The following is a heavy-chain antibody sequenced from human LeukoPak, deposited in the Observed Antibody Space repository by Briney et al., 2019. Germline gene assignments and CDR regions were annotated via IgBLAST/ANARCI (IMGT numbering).Heavy chain of an antibody. CDR2: ISYDGSNK. CDR3: AKDLEGYNNYYYGMDV. Sequence: PGRSLRLSCAASGFPFSSYGMHWVRQAPGKGLEWGAVISYDGSNKYYADSVKGRFTISRDNSKNTLYLQMNSLRAEDTAVYYCAKDLEGYNNYYYGMDVWGQGTTVTVSS. D-gene: IGHD1-1*01. J-gene: IGHJ6*02. V-gene: IGHV3-30*18. CDR1: GFPFSSYG.